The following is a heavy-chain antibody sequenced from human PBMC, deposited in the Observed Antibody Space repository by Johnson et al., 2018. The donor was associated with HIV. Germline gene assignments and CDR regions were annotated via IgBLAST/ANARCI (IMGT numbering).Heavy chain of an antibody. J-gene: IGHJ3*02. V-gene: IGHV3-33*01. D-gene: IGHD6-13*01. Sequence: VQLVESGGGVVQPGRSLRLSCAASGFTFSDYGMHWVRQAPGKGLEWVAVIWYDGNNKYYADSVKGRFTVSRDNSKNTLYLQMNSLRAEDTAVYYCARSEYSSSWSNAFDIWGQGTMVTVSS. CDR2: IWYDGNNK. CDR3: ARSEYSSSWSNAFDI. CDR1: GFTFSDYG.